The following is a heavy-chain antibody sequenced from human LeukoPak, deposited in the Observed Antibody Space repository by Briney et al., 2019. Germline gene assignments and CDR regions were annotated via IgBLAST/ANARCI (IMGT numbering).Heavy chain of an antibody. CDR1: GFTFSSNY. CDR2: IYSGGST. CDR3: ASGYCSSTSCYGSSHFDY. J-gene: IGHJ4*02. V-gene: IGHV3-53*01. Sequence: GGSLRLSCAASGFTFSSNYMSWVRQAPGKGLEWVSVIYSGGSTYYTDSVTGRFTISKDNYKNTLYLQMNSRRAEDTAVYYCASGYCSSTSCYGSSHFDYWGQGTLVTVSS. D-gene: IGHD2-2*01.